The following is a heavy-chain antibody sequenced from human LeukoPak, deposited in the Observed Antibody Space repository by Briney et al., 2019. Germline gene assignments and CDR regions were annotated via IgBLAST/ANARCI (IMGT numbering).Heavy chain of an antibody. J-gene: IGHJ4*02. D-gene: IGHD6-13*01. CDR2: IYYSGST. Sequence: PSETLSLTCTVSGGSISSSSYYWGWMRQPPGKGLEWIGSIYYSGSTYYNPSLKSRVTISVDTSKYQFSLKLSSVTAAAAAVYYCARQAAGFDFDYWGQGTLVTVSS. CDR3: ARQAAGFDFDY. CDR1: GGSISSSSYY. V-gene: IGHV4-39*01.